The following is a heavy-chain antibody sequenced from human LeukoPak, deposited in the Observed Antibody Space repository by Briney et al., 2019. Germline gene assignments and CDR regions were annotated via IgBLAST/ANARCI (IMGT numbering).Heavy chain of an antibody. V-gene: IGHV3-23*01. Sequence: PGGSLRLSCAASGFTFSSYAMSWVRQAPGKGLEWVSAISGSGGSTYYADSVKGRFTISRDNSKNTLYLQMNSLRAEDTAVYYCAKSADSDFWSGYQYYFDYWGQGTLVTVSS. D-gene: IGHD3-3*01. CDR1: GFTFSSYA. J-gene: IGHJ4*02. CDR2: ISGSGGST. CDR3: AKSADSDFWSGYQYYFDY.